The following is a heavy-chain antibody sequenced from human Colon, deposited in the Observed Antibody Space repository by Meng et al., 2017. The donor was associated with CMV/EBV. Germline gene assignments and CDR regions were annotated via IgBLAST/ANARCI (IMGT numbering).Heavy chain of an antibody. CDR1: GFSFSSYA. J-gene: IGHJ4*02. CDR3: GKQLAAAGLCIDY. CDR2: IYSGGSTT. D-gene: IGHD6-13*01. Sequence: GGSLRLSCAASGFSFSSYAMSWVRQAPGKGLEWVSVIYSGGSTTSYADSVKGRFTISRDNSRNMVYLQMNSLRAEDTAVYYCGKQLAAAGLCIDYWGQGTPVTVSS. V-gene: IGHV3-23*03.